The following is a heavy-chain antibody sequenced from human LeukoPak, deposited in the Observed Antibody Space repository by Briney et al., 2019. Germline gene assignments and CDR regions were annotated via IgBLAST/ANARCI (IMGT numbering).Heavy chain of an antibody. CDR1: GFTFSSYA. D-gene: IGHD6-19*01. CDR3: ARARELSGWYNSPFDY. Sequence: GGSLRLSCAASGFTFSSYAMHWVRQAPGKGLEWVAVISYDGSNKYYADSVKGRFTISRDNSKNTLYLQMNSLRAEDTAVYYCARARELSGWYNSPFDYWSQGTLVTVSS. CDR2: ISYDGSNK. J-gene: IGHJ4*02. V-gene: IGHV3-30-3*01.